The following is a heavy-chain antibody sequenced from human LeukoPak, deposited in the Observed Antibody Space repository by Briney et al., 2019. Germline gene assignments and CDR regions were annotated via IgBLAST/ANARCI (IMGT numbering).Heavy chain of an antibody. J-gene: IGHJ6*02. CDR3: AREVLYYDILTGYYLTRRYYGMDV. Sequence: ASVKVSCKASGGTFSSYAISWVRQAPGQGLEWMGRIIPILGIANYAQKFQGRVTITADKSTSTAYMELSSLRSEDTAVYYCAREVLYYDILTGYYLTRRYYGMDVWGQGTTVTVSS. CDR1: GGTFSSYA. V-gene: IGHV1-69*04. D-gene: IGHD3-9*01. CDR2: IIPILGIA.